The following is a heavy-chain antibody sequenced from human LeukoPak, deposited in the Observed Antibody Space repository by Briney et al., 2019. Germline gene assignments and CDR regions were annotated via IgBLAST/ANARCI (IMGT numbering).Heavy chain of an antibody. CDR1: GFXFSSYG. V-gene: IGHV3-30*18. J-gene: IGHJ4*02. CDR3: AKEGAAGGKMQFCFDY. CDR2: ISSDGSTD. Sequence: PGRSLRLSCAASGFXFSSYGIHWVRQAPGKGLEWVAVISSDGSTDYFADSVQGRFTISRDNSKNTLYLQMSSLRPEDTAVYYCAKEGAAGGKMQFCFDYWGQGTLVTVSS. D-gene: IGHD6-13*01.